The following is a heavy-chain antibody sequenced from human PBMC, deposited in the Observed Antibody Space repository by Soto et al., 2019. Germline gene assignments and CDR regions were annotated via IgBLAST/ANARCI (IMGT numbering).Heavy chain of an antibody. J-gene: IGHJ5*02. Sequence: GGSLRLSCAASGFTFSSYGMHWVRQAPGKGLEWVAVIWYDGSNKYYADSVKGRFTISRDNSKNTLYLQMNSLRAEDTAVYYCARARGVLRFLSREFDPWGQGTLVTVSS. CDR2: IWYDGSNK. CDR3: ARARGVLRFLSREFDP. CDR1: GFTFSSYG. D-gene: IGHD3-3*01. V-gene: IGHV3-33*01.